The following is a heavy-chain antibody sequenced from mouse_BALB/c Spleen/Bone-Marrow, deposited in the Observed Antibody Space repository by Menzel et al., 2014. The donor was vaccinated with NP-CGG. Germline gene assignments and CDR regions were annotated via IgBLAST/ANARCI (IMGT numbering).Heavy chain of an antibody. CDR3: ARLCYYGSFAY. CDR1: GFDFSGFW. Sequence: EVQLVESGGGLVQRGGSLKLSCAASGFDFSGFWMSWDRQAPGRGLEWIGEINPDSNTITYSPSLKDKFIISRNNAKNTLYLQMSKVRSEDTALYYCARLCYYGSFAYWSQGTLVTVSA. CDR2: INPDSNTI. V-gene: IGHV4-1*02. J-gene: IGHJ3*01. D-gene: IGHD1-2*01.